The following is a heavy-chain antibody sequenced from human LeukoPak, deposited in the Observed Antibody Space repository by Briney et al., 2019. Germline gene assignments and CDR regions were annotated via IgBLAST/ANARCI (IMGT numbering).Heavy chain of an antibody. Sequence: PSETLSLTCAVYGGSFSGYYWSWIRQQPGKGLEWIGYIYYSGSTYYNPSLKSRVTISVDTSKNQFSLKLSSVTAADTAVYYCAREGVPAANDAFDIWGQGTMVTVSS. D-gene: IGHD2-2*01. CDR1: GGSFSGYY. CDR3: AREGVPAANDAFDI. J-gene: IGHJ3*02. V-gene: IGHV4-31*11. CDR2: IYYSGST.